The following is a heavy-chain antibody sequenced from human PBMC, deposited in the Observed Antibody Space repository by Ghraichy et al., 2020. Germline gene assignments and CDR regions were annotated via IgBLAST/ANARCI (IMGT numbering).Heavy chain of an antibody. V-gene: IGHV6-1*01. CDR1: GDSVSSNGVA. J-gene: IGHJ3*02. CDR3: ARGGNSAFDI. D-gene: IGHD4-23*01. Sequence: SETLSLTCAISGDSVSSNGVAWNWIRQSPSRGLEWLGRTYYTSTWFNVYEKSVRGRITINPDTSENQFSLQLSSVIPEDTAVYYCARGGNSAFDIWAQGTMVIVSS. CDR2: TYYTSTWFN.